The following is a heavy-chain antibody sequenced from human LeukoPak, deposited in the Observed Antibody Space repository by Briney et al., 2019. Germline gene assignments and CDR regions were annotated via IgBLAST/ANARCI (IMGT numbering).Heavy chain of an antibody. V-gene: IGHV4-61*02. J-gene: IGHJ5*02. Sequence: SSETLSLTCTVSGDSISSGSYYWSWIRQPAGEGLEWIGRIYNSGRTHYSPSLKSRVAISVDTSKNRFSLKLSSVTAADTAVYYCARWFSSWYGNWFDPWGQGTLVTVSS. CDR3: ARWFSSWYGNWFDP. D-gene: IGHD6-13*01. CDR2: IYNSGRT. CDR1: GDSISSGSYY.